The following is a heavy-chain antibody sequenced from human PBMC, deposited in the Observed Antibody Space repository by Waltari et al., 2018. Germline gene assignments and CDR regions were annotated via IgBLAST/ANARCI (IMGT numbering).Heavy chain of an antibody. CDR1: EGSFSAFF. Sequence: VRLDQWGTELVEPWETLSLTCAVYEGSFSAFFWSWVRQAPGKGLEWIGEINHGVKTDDNPDLKSRLFMSVDPSKNQFSLMLSSVTAADTAVYYCVRSHCIGDSCFRYFDSWGQGTLVTVSS. V-gene: IGHV4-34*01. CDR2: INHGVKT. J-gene: IGHJ4*02. D-gene: IGHD2-15*01. CDR3: VRSHCIGDSCFRYFDS.